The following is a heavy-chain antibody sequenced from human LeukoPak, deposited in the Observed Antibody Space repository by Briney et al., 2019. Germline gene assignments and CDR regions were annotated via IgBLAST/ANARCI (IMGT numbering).Heavy chain of an antibody. V-gene: IGHV1-18*01. CDR1: GYTFTSYG. D-gene: IGHD6-19*01. CDR3: AREGGQWLGQYYFDY. CDR2: INAYNGNT. J-gene: IGHJ4*02. Sequence: ASVKVSCKASGYTFTSYGISWVRQAPGQGLEWMGWINAYNGNTNYAQKLQGRVTMTTDTSTSPAYMELRSLRSDDTAVYYCAREGGQWLGQYYFDYWGQGTLVTVSS.